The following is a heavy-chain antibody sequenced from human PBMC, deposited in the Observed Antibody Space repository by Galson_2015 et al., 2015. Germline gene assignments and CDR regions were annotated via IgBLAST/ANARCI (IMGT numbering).Heavy chain of an antibody. J-gene: IGHJ4*02. V-gene: IGHV1-18*04. CDR1: GFTFTNYG. Sequence: SVKVSCKASGFTFTNYGIAWVRQALGQGLEWMGWINGYNGYTKYAQTLQGRVTVTTDTSTNVAYMELRGLRSDDTAVYYCTRGTLSSCCYDYGGQGTRVTGSS. D-gene: IGHD6-13*01. CDR3: TRGTLSSCCYDY. CDR2: INGYNGYT.